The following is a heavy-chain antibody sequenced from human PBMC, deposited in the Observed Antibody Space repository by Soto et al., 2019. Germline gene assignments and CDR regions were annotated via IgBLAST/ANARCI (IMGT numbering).Heavy chain of an antibody. CDR1: GGSISNYY. CDR3: ARLQYTVVTPIDM. V-gene: IGHV4-59*01. Sequence: PSETLSLTCTVPGGSISNYYCTWIRQFPGKRLEWIAHIHNSGNTNSNPSLKSRVTISMDTSKNQISLRLTSVTAADTAMYYCARLQYTVVTPIDMWGKGTMVTVSS. CDR2: IHNSGNT. J-gene: IGHJ3*02. D-gene: IGHD2-21*02.